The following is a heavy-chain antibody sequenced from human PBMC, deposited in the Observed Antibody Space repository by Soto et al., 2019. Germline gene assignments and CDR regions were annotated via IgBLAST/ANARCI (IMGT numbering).Heavy chain of an antibody. CDR3: ARDRLRGYDSSGFYS. CDR2: INPSDGNR. Sequence: GASVKVSCKASGYTFTSYAMHWVRQAPGQGLEWMGWINPSDGNRNFAQKFEDRVTMTTATSTNTVFLELRSLNFDDTAIYYCARDRLRGYDSSGFYSWGQGTMVTVSS. V-gene: IGHV1-18*01. CDR1: GYTFTSYA. J-gene: IGHJ4*02. D-gene: IGHD3-22*01.